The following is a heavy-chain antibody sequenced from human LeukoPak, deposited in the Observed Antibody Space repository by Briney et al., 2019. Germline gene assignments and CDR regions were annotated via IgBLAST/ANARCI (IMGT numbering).Heavy chain of an antibody. J-gene: IGHJ5*02. CDR3: AREGVIYYYGSGTYEGFDP. D-gene: IGHD3-10*01. CDR1: GGPISSDNYF. Sequence: PSETLSLTCTVSGGPISSDNYFWSWIRQPAGEGLEWIGRIYTSGNTNYNPSLKSRVTISVDTSKNQFSLKLSSVTPPDTAVYYCAREGVIYYYGSGTYEGFDPWGQGTLVTVST. V-gene: IGHV4-61*02. CDR2: IYTSGNT.